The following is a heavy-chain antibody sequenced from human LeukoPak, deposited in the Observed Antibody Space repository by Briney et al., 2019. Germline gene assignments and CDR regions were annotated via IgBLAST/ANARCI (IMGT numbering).Heavy chain of an antibody. V-gene: IGHV1-18*01. CDR1: GYTFTSYS. Sequence: ASVKVSCKASGYTFTSYSISWVRQAPGQGPEWMGWMSAYNGNTIYAQKVKGRVTMTTDTSTSTAYMELRSLKSDDTAVYYCARSSYCSDGSCYSDYWGQGTLVTVSS. D-gene: IGHD2-15*01. J-gene: IGHJ4*02. CDR3: ARSSYCSDGSCYSDY. CDR2: MSAYNGNT.